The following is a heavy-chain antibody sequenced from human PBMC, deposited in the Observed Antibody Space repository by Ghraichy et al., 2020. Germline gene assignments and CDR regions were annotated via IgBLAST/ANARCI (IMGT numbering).Heavy chain of an antibody. CDR3: AKVGRGVLGAQYFDY. Sequence: ESLNISCTVSGGSISGSYWGWIRQPPGKGLECLGYISHAGDTNYNPSLKSRITLSVDTSKSQFSLKVTSVTAADTAVYYCAKVGRGVLGAQYFDYWGQGTLVAVSP. CDR1: GGSISGSY. V-gene: IGHV4-59*01. D-gene: IGHD3-10*01. CDR2: ISHAGDT. J-gene: IGHJ4*02.